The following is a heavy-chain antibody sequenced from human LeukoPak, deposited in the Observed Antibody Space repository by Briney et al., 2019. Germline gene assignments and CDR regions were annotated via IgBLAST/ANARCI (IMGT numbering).Heavy chain of an antibody. J-gene: IGHJ3*02. D-gene: IGHD2-21*02. V-gene: IGHV5-10-1*01. CDR2: IDPSDSYT. Sequence: NAGESLKISCKGSGYSFTSYWISWVRQMPGKGLEWMGRIDPSDSYTNYSPSFQGHVTISADKSISTAYLQWSSLKASDTAMYYCASLPNCGGGCNFFDIWGQGTMVTVSS. CDR3: ASLPNCGGGCNFFDI. CDR1: GYSFTSYW.